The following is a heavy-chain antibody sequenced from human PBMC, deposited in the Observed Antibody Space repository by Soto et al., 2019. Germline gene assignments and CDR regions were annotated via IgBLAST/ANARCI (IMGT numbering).Heavy chain of an antibody. CDR1: GGTFSSYA. D-gene: IGHD3-3*01. CDR3: ARASNLYDFWSGYYNFAFDI. CDR2: IIPIFGTA. Sequence: GASVKVSCKASGGTFSSYAISWVRQAPGQGLEWMGGIIPIFGTANYAQKFQGRVTITADESTSTAYMELSSLRSEDTAVYYCARASNLYDFWSGYYNFAFDIWGQGTMVTVSS. J-gene: IGHJ3*02. V-gene: IGHV1-69*13.